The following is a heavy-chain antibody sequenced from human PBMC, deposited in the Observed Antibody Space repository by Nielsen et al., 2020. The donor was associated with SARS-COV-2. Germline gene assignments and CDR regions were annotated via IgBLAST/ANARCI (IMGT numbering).Heavy chain of an antibody. CDR3: AREGGYCSGGNCYRGAFDI. CDR1: GFTFRSYW. D-gene: IGHD2-15*01. CDR2: IKQDGTDK. V-gene: IGHV3-7*01. Sequence: GVLKISCTASGFTFRSYWMTWVRQAPGKGLEWVANIKQDGTDKYYHVDSVKGRFTISRDNTENSLYLQMNTLTAEDTAVYYCAREGGYCSGGNCYRGAFDIWGQGTMVTVSS. J-gene: IGHJ3*02.